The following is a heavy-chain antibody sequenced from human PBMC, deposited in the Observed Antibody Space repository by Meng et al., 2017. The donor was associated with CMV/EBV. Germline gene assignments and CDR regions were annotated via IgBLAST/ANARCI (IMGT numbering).Heavy chain of an antibody. CDR3: VFPKGGRGDDAFDI. CDR1: GFIFSDYY. D-gene: IGHD7-27*01. Sequence: GESLKISCAASGFIFSDYYMNWIRQAPGKGLEWVSYISSRGDIIHYADSVKGRCTLSRDNAKISLYLQMNSLRAEDTAMYYCVFPKGGRGDDAFDIWGQGTMVTVSS. V-gene: IGHV3-11*04. J-gene: IGHJ3*02. CDR2: ISSRGDII.